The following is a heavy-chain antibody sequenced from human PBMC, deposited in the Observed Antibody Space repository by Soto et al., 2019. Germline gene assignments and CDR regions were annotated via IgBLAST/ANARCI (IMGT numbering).Heavy chain of an antibody. V-gene: IGHV1-8*01. CDR1: GYTFTSYD. Sequence: QVQLVQSGAEVKKPGASVKVSCKASGYTFTSYDINWVRQATGQGLEWMGWMNPNSGNTGYAQKFEGRVTTTRNTSISTAYMELSSVRSEDTSVYDCAREEVFFMVVCGQGATVTVSS. CDR2: MNPNSGNT. CDR3: AREEVFFMVV. D-gene: IGHD1-20*01. J-gene: IGHJ6*02.